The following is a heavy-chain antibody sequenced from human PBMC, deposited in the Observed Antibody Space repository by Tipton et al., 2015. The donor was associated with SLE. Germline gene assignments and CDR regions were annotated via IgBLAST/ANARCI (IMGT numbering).Heavy chain of an antibody. CDR3: ARGTWFGDLRYNWVDS. CDR2: VYGGGPP. CDR1: GDSISSNNFF. V-gene: IGHV4-61*02. Sequence: TLSLTCSVSGDSISSNNFFWTWIRQPAGKGLEWIGRVYGGGPPDYRPPLKSRVSISVDTSKNQFSLRLTSVTAADTAIYYCARGTWFGDLRYNWVDSWGQGILVTVSS. J-gene: IGHJ5*01. D-gene: IGHD3-10*01.